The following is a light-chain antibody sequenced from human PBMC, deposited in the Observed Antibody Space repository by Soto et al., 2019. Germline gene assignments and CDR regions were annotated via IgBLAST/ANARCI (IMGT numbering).Light chain of an antibody. V-gene: IGLV2-14*02. Sequence: LTQPASVSGSPGQSITISCTGTSSDVGSYNLVSWYQQHPGKAPKLMIYEGSKRPSGVSNRFSGSKSGNTASLTISGLQAEDEADYYCSSYASSTTPYVFGTGTKATVL. CDR3: SSYASSTTPYV. CDR1: SSDVGSYNL. J-gene: IGLJ1*01. CDR2: EGS.